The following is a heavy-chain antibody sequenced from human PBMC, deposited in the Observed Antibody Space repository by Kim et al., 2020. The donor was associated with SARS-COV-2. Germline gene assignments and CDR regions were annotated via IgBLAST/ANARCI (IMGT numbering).Heavy chain of an antibody. Sequence: SETLSLTCTVSGGSISSYYWSWIRQPPGKGLEWIGYIYYSGSTNYNPSLKSRVTISVDTSKNQFSLKLSSVTAADTAVYYCARSSDVVVTASFDYWGQGTLVTVSS. CDR3: ARSSDVVVTASFDY. CDR2: IYYSGST. D-gene: IGHD2-21*02. J-gene: IGHJ4*02. CDR1: GGSISSYY. V-gene: IGHV4-59*13.